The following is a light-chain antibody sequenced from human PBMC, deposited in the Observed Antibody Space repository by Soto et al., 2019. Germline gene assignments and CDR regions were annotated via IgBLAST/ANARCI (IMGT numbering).Light chain of an antibody. CDR2: GNS. CDR3: QSYDHSLSGPG. J-gene: IGLJ2*01. Sequence: QSVLPQPPSVSGAPGQRVTISCSGRSSNIGAGFDVHWYQHLPGTAPKLLIYGNSNRPSGVPDRFSGSKSGTSASLAIPGLQAEDEADYYCQSYDHSLSGPGFGGGTKLTVL. CDR1: SSNIGAGFD. V-gene: IGLV1-40*01.